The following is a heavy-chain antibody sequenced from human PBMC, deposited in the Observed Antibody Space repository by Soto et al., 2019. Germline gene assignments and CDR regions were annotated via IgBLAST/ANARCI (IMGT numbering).Heavy chain of an antibody. Sequence: QMQLHESGPGLVEPSQTLSLTCTVSGGGCIRSGGYDWSWLRQFPGRGLEWIGYIDSVGVTFYNASIRRRATITVDTATSQFFSQLSTVTPADTAVSFCARTSPRRTDHWGQGTRV. CDR2: IDSVGVT. J-gene: IGHJ4*02. CDR3: ARTSPRRTDH. V-gene: IGHV4-31*03. CDR1: GGGCIRSGGYD.